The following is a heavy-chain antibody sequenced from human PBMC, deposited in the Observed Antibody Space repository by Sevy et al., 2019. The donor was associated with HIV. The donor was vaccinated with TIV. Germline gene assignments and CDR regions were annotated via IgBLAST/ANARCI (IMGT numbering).Heavy chain of an antibody. D-gene: IGHD3-3*01. CDR3: ARRRIDVWSGYPIRTSYYYYYMDV. J-gene: IGHJ6*03. Sequence: SETLSLTCTVSGGSISSYYWSWIRQPPGKGLEWIGYIYYSGSTNYNPSLKSRVTISVDTSKNQFSLKLSSVTAADTAVYYCARRRIDVWSGYPIRTSYYYYYMDVWGKGTTVTVSS. CDR2: IYYSGST. CDR1: GGSISSYY. V-gene: IGHV4-59*01.